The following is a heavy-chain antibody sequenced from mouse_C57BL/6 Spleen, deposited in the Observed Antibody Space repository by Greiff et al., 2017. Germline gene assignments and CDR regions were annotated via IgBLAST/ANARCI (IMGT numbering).Heavy chain of an antibody. Sequence: VQLLQSGGGLVKPGGSLKLSCAASGCTFSSYSISWVRQTPETRLEWVATISDGGSYTYYPDNVKCRFTISRDKAKNSLYLQMSHLTSEYTAMYYGAREEQYYFDYWGHGTTLTVSS. CDR2: ISDGGSYT. CDR3: AREEQYYFDY. J-gene: IGHJ2*01. CDR1: GCTFSSYS. V-gene: IGHV5-4*01.